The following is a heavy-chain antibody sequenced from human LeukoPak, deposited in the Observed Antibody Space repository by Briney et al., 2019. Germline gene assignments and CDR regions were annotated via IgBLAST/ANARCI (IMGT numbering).Heavy chain of an antibody. V-gene: IGHV4-34*01. D-gene: IGHD2-2*01. Sequence: SETLSLTCAVYGGSFSGYYWSWIRQPPGKGLEWIGEINHSGSTNYNPSLKSRVTISVDTSKNQFSLKLSSVTAADTAVYYCAREGRVVVPAAIFLMFAYYMDVWGKGTTVTVSS. CDR3: AREGRVVVPAAIFLMFAYYMDV. CDR2: INHSGST. J-gene: IGHJ6*03. CDR1: GGSFSGYY.